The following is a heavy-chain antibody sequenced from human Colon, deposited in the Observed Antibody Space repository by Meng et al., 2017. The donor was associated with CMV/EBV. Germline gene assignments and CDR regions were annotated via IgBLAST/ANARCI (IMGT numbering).Heavy chain of an antibody. Sequence: VQQQQYCAGPLKPSQTLSLTCAISGDSVANTGAAWNWVRQSSSGGLEWLGRTYYRSQWHNNYAESVRSRITINPDTSKNQFSLQLKSVTPEDTAVYYCARDPEYSYSILDTWGQGTLVTVSS. CDR3: ARDPEYSYSILDT. V-gene: IGHV6-1*01. CDR1: GDSVANTGAA. J-gene: IGHJ5*02. CDR2: TYYRSQWHN. D-gene: IGHD1-26*01.